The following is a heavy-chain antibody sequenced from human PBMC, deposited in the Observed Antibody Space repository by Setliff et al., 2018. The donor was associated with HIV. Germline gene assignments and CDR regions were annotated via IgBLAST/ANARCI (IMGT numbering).Heavy chain of an antibody. D-gene: IGHD3-22*01. J-gene: IGHJ3*02. CDR3: AREDTTGYYSLSAFDI. Sequence: TSETLSLTCAVYGGSFTNYFWSWIRQSPGKGLEWIGEINHSGRTKYNPSLKSRVTVSVDTSKNQFSLKLKSVTAADTAVYYCAREDTTGYYSLSAFDIWGQGTLVTVSS. CDR1: GGSFTNYF. CDR2: INHSGRT. V-gene: IGHV4-34*01.